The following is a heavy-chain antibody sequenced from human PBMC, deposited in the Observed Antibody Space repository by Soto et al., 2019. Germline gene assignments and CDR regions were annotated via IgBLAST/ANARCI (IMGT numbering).Heavy chain of an antibody. D-gene: IGHD5-12*01. J-gene: IGHJ6*02. V-gene: IGHV1-18*01. CDR2: ISSYNDDT. Sequence: ASVKVSCKASGYTFTRSGISWVRQAPGQGPEWMGWISSYNDDTNYAQTFQGRVTMTTDTSTSTAYMELRSLRSDDTAVYYCAREGVAPYYYYGMDVWGQGTPVTVS. CDR3: AREGVAPYYYYGMDV. CDR1: GYTFTRSG.